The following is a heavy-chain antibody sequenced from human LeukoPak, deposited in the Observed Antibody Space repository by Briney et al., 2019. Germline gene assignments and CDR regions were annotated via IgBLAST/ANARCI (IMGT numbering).Heavy chain of an antibody. CDR1: GCTFSSFE. CDR3: ARVVGNSFDY. Sequence: GGSLRLSCAASGCTFSSFEMNWVRQAPGKGLECVSYITSSGSTIYYADSVKGRFTISRDNAKKSLYLQMNSLRAEDTAVYYCARVVGNSFDYWGQGTLVTVSS. J-gene: IGHJ4*02. V-gene: IGHV3-48*03. CDR2: ITSSGSTI. D-gene: IGHD2-15*01.